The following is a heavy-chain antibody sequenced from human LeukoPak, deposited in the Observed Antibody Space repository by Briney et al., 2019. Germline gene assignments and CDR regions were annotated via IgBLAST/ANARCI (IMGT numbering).Heavy chain of an antibody. D-gene: IGHD3-22*01. CDR1: GGSIGSYY. J-gene: IGHJ3*02. Sequence: PSETLSLTCTVSGGSIGSYYLSWIRQPAGKGLEWIGRIYSRGTTYNPSLKDRVTMSADTSRNHVSLTLNSVTAADTAVYYCARGTTMILDAFDIWGQGTMVTVSS. V-gene: IGHV4-4*07. CDR3: ARGTTMILDAFDI. CDR2: IYSRGT.